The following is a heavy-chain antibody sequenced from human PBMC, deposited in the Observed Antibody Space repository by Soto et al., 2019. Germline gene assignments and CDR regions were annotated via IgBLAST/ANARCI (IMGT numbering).Heavy chain of an antibody. CDR2: ISSSGSTT. CDR3: ARGRVEGRYYMDV. Sequence: GGSLRLSCAASGFTFSSYAMSWVRQAPGKGLEWVSDISSSGSTTYYADSVKGRFTISRDNSKNSLYLQMNSLRAEDTAVYYCARGRVEGRYYMDVWGKGTTVTVSS. CDR1: GFTFSSYA. J-gene: IGHJ6*03. V-gene: IGHV3-23*01.